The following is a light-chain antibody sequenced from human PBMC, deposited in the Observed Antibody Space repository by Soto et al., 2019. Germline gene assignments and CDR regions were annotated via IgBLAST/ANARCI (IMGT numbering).Light chain of an antibody. Sequence: EIVLTQSPATLSLSPGERATLSCRASQSVSSYLAWYQQKPGQAPRLLIYDASNRATGIPARFSGSGSGTDFTLTISSPEPEDFAVYYCQQRSNWPPDTFGGGTKVGIK. CDR3: QQRSNWPPDT. J-gene: IGKJ4*01. CDR1: QSVSSY. V-gene: IGKV3-11*01. CDR2: DAS.